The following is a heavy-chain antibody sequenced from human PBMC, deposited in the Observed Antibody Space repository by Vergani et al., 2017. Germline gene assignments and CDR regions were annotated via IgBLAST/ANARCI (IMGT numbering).Heavy chain of an antibody. J-gene: IGHJ6*02. Sequence: EVQLEESGGGLVLPGRSLRLSCVASGFTSAGYAMHWVRQAPGKGLEWVSGISWNSNSIGYADSVKGRFTISRDNAKNSLYLQMNSLRAEDTAVYYCARFPLTTVATGHTDYYYGMDVWGQGTTVTVSS. V-gene: IGHV3-9*02. CDR3: ARFPLTTVATGHTDYYYGMDV. CDR1: GFTSAGYA. D-gene: IGHD4-17*01. CDR2: ISWNSNSI.